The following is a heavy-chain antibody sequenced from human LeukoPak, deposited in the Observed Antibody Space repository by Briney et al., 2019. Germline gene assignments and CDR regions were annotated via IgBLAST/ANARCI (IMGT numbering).Heavy chain of an antibody. J-gene: IGHJ3*02. V-gene: IGHV1-46*01. CDR3: ARDTKHYDSSGYYRELKSDAFDI. D-gene: IGHD3-22*01. Sequence: ASVKVSCKASGYTFTSYYMHWVRQAPGQGLEWMGIINPSGGSTSYAQKFQGRVTMTSDMSTSTVYMELSSLRSEDTAVYYCARDTKHYDSSGYYRELKSDAFDIWGQGTMVTVSS. CDR2: INPSGGST. CDR1: GYTFTSYY.